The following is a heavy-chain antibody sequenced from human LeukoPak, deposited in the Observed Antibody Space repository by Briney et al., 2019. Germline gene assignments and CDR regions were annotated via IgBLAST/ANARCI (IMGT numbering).Heavy chain of an antibody. CDR3: VIDRTGSDRELGC. D-gene: IGHD1-26*01. J-gene: IGHJ4*02. CDR2: IRQDGSEK. CDR1: GLTFNTYW. Sequence: TGGPLRLSCAAPGLTFNTYWMNWVGQAPGKGLEWVANIRQDGSEKHYVDSVKGRFTISRDNAQNSLYLQMNSLRADDTAVYYCVIDRTGSDRELGCWGQGTLVTVSS. V-gene: IGHV3-7*01.